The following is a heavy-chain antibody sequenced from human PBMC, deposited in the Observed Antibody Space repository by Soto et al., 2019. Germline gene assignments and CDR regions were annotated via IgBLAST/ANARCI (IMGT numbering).Heavy chain of an antibody. V-gene: IGHV5-51*01. D-gene: IGHD1-26*01. CDR2: IYPGDSDT. CDR1: GYSFTTYW. CDR3: ARSGTYSAYGI. Sequence: PGESLKISCKGSGYSFTTYWVAWVRQLPGKGLEWMGVIYPGDSDTKYSPSFQGQVTISVDRSISTAYLLWTSLKASDTAMYYCARSGTYSAYGIWGQGTMVTVS. J-gene: IGHJ3*02.